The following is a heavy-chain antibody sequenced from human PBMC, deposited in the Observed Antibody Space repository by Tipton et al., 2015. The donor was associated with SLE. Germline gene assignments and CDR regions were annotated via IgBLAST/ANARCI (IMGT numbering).Heavy chain of an antibody. D-gene: IGHD3-22*01. J-gene: IGHJ3*02. Sequence: SLRLSCTASGFTFSTYGMHWVRQAPGKGLEWVSSISSSSSYIYYADSVKGRFTISRDNAKNSLYLQMNSLRAEDTAVYYCARALYYYDSSGPDVFDIWGQGTMVTVSP. V-gene: IGHV3-21*01. CDR2: ISSSSSYI. CDR1: GFTFSTYG. CDR3: ARALYYYDSSGPDVFDI.